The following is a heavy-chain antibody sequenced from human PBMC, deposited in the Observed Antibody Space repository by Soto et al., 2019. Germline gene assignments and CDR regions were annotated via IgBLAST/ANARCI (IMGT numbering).Heavy chain of an antibody. CDR2: ISYDGSNK. CDR1: GFTFSSYG. Sequence: VESGGGVVQPGRSLRLSCAASGFTFSSYGMHWVRQAPGRGLEWVAVISYDGSNKYYADSVKGRFTISRDNSKNTLYLQMNSLRAEDTAVYYCAKDHNSNLEHYFDYWGQGTLVTVSS. D-gene: IGHD1-7*01. CDR3: AKDHNSNLEHYFDY. V-gene: IGHV3-30*18. J-gene: IGHJ4*02.